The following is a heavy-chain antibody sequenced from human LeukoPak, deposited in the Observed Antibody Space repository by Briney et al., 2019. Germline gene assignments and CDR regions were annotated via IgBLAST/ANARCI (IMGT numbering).Heavy chain of an antibody. CDR1: GFTFSVFA. J-gene: IGHJ4*02. D-gene: IGHD3-22*01. CDR3: TRNYNTQDFDY. Sequence: PGGSLRLSCTTSGFTFSVFAINWVRQAPGKRLEWVGLIRSSSNGGTTEYGASVKGRFIISRDDSKNIAYLQMNSLKTEDTAVYYCTRNYNTQDFDYWGQGILVTVSS. V-gene: IGHV3-49*04. CDR2: IRSSSNGGTT.